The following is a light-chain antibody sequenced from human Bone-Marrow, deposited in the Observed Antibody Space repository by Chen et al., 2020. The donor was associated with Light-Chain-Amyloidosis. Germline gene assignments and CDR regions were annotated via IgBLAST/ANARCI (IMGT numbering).Light chain of an antibody. V-gene: IGLV2-14*01. CDR1: TSDVGNYNH. J-gene: IGLJ3*02. CDR3: TSYTGTLV. CDR2: EVS. Sequence: QSALTQPASASASPAQSTTISCSGITSDVGNYNHVSGYQLPPGKPPKLLIYEVSNRPSGFSRRFSGAKSGDAASLTISGLQAEDEAFYYCTSYTGTLVFGGGTKLTVL.